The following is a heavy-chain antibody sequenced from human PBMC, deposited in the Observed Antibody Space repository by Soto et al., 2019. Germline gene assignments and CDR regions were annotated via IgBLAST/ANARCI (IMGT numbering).Heavy chain of an antibody. J-gene: IGHJ6*02. V-gene: IGHV4-34*01. CDR1: GGSFSGYY. CDR3: ARGYCSSTSCHRGNYYGMEV. D-gene: IGHD2-2*01. Sequence: SETLSLTCAVYGGSFSGYYWSWIRQPPGKGLEWIGEINHSGSTNYNPSLKSRVTISVDTSKNQFSLKLSSVTAADTAVYYCARGYCSSTSCHRGNYYGMEVWGQGTTVTV. CDR2: INHSGST.